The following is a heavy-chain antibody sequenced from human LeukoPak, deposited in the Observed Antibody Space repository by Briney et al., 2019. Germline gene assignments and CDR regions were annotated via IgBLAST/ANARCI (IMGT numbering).Heavy chain of an antibody. D-gene: IGHD2-15*01. CDR1: GFTFSSYG. V-gene: IGHV3-30*02. Sequence: PGGSLRLSCAASGFTFSSYGMHWVRQAPGKGLEWVAFIRYDGSNKYYADSVKGRFTISRDNSKNTLYLQMNSLRAEDTAVYYCAKDRCYSCYYYHYYMDVWGKGTTVTVSS. CDR2: IRYDGSNK. CDR3: AKDRCYSCYYYHYYMDV. J-gene: IGHJ6*03.